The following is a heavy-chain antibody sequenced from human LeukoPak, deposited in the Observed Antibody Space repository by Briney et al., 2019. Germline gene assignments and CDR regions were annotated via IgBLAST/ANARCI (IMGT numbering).Heavy chain of an antibody. D-gene: IGHD2-2*02. Sequence: GASVEVSCKASGYTFTSYGISWVRQAPGQGLEWTGWINPNSGGTNYAQKFQGRVTMTRDTSISTAYMELSRLRSDDTAVYYCARGEGYCSSTSCYSYWFDPWGQGTLVTVSS. CDR2: INPNSGGT. CDR1: GYTFTSYG. V-gene: IGHV1-2*02. J-gene: IGHJ5*02. CDR3: ARGEGYCSSTSCYSYWFDP.